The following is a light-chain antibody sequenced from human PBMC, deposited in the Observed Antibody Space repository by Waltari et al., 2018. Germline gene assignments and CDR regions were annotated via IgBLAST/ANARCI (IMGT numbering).Light chain of an antibody. CDR3: GSFTSSRTWV. V-gene: IGLV2-14*03. Sequence: QSALTQPASVSGSTGQSITISCTGTSSDIGAYNYVSLYQHQPDKAPRVIIYDVSNRPSGISNRFSASKSANTASLTISGLQAEDEADYYCGSFTSSRTWVFGGGTKLTVL. CDR2: DVS. CDR1: SSDIGAYNY. J-gene: IGLJ3*02.